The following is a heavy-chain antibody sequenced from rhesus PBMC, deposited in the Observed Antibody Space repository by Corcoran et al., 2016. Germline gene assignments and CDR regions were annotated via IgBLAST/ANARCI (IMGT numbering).Heavy chain of an antibody. Sequence: QVQLQESGPGLVKPSETLSLTCAVSGYSISSGYYWGWIRKPPGKGLEGIGSIYGSGGSNYTNPSPKERVNSSKETSKNQFSLKLSSVTAADTAVYYCARDLLQDLDWLLHNSLDVWGRGVLVTVSS. CDR3: ARDLLQDLDWLLHNSLDV. CDR2: IYGSGGSN. J-gene: IGHJ5-2*02. V-gene: IGHV4S14*01. D-gene: IGHD3-3*01. CDR1: GYSISSGYY.